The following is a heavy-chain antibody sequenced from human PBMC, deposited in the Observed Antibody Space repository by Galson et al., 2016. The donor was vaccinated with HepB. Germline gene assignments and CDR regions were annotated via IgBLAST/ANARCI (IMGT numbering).Heavy chain of an antibody. Sequence: SLRLSCAASGFTFSTSWMHWVRQAQGKGLVWVSRISTDGSSKYYADSVKGRFTISRDNSKNTLYLQMNSLRAEDTAVYYCAREKGYCSGGSCENWFDPWGQGTLVTVSS. CDR3: AREKGYCSGGSCENWFDP. J-gene: IGHJ5*02. V-gene: IGHV3-74*01. D-gene: IGHD2-15*01. CDR2: ISTDGSSK. CDR1: GFTFSTSW.